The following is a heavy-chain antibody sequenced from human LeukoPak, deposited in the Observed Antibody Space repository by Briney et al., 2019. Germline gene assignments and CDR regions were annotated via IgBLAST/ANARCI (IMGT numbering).Heavy chain of an antibody. CDR2: INPNSGGT. CDR1: GYTFTGYY. Sequence: ASVKVSCKASGYTFTGYYMHWVRQPPGQGLEWMGWINPNSGGTNYTQKFQGRVTMTRDTSISTAYMELSRLRSDDTAVYYCGRDWADYGEFFDYWGQGTLVTVSS. CDR3: GRDWADYGEFFDY. D-gene: IGHD4-17*01. J-gene: IGHJ4*02. V-gene: IGHV1-2*02.